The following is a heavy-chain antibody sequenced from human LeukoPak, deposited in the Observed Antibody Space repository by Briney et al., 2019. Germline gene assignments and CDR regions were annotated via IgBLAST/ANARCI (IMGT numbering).Heavy chain of an antibody. Sequence: SETLSLTCAVYGGSFSGYYWSWLRQPPGKGLEWIGEINHSGSTNYNPSLKSRVTISVDTSKNQFSLKLSSVTAADTAVYYCACRDYSNYDDYWGQGTLVTVSS. D-gene: IGHD4-4*01. CDR2: INHSGST. CDR3: ACRDYSNYDDY. J-gene: IGHJ4*02. CDR1: GGSFSGYY. V-gene: IGHV4-34*01.